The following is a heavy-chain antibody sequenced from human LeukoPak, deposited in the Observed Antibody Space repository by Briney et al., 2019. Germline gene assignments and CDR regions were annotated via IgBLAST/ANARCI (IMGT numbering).Heavy chain of an antibody. CDR3: ARGRWGYYDSSGYYGTSFDY. CDR1: GGSISSYY. D-gene: IGHD3-22*01. CDR2: LYTSGIT. J-gene: IGHJ4*02. Sequence: SETLSLTCTVSGGSISSYYWSWIRQPAGKGLEWIGRLYTSGITNYNPSLKSRVTMSVDTSRNQFSLKLSSVTAADTAVYYCARGRWGYYDSSGYYGTSFDYWGQGTLVTVSS. V-gene: IGHV4-4*07.